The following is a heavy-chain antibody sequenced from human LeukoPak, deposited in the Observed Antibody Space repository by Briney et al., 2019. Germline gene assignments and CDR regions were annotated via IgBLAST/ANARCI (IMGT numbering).Heavy chain of an antibody. V-gene: IGHV4-59*01. J-gene: IGHJ4*02. Sequence: SETLSLTCTVSGGSINSYYWSWIRQPPGKGLEWIGYIYYSGSTNYNPSLKSRVTISVDTSKNQFSLKLSSVTAADTAVYYCARDRIGAHYDWGQGTLVTVSS. CDR1: GGSINSYY. CDR2: IYYSGST. D-gene: IGHD6-6*01. CDR3: ARDRIGAHYD.